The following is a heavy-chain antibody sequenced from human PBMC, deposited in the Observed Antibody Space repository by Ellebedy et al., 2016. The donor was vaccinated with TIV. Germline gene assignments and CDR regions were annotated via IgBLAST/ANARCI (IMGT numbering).Heavy chain of an antibody. V-gene: IGHV3-23*01. Sequence: PGGSLRLSCAASGFMFDTFGMNWVRQAPGKGLEWVSTLGKSPGTTYYARSVKGRFTVSRDNSKNTVYLQMDSLGAEDTAVYYCAKSREGDIFDYWGQGTLVTVSS. J-gene: IGHJ4*02. CDR1: GFMFDTFG. CDR3: AKSREGDIFDY. D-gene: IGHD3-16*01. CDR2: LGKSPGTT.